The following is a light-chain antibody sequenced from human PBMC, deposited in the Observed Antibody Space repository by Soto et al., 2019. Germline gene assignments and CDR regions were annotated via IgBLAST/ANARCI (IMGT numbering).Light chain of an antibody. Sequence: DIQMTQSPSSLSASVGDRVTITCRASQGIYNYLAWYQQQPGKVPKLLIYAAFTLQSGVPSRFSGSGSGTDFTLTISSLQPEDVATYYCQKYNSAPLTLGGGTRVDIK. V-gene: IGKV1-27*01. CDR1: QGIYNY. J-gene: IGKJ4*01. CDR3: QKYNSAPLT. CDR2: AAF.